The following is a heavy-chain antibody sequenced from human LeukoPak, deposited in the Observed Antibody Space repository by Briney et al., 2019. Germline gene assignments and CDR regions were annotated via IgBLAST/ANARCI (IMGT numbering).Heavy chain of an antibody. CDR2: INPDGRDT. CDR3: TSWGDTTAEYFQR. CDR1: GFTFNRCW. V-gene: IGHV3-7*01. D-gene: IGHD2-21*02. J-gene: IGHJ1*01. Sequence: PGGSLRLSCVVSGFTFNRCWMSWVRQAPGKGLEWVAHINPDGRDTYYVDSVKGRFTSSRDNAQNSMYLQMNSLRVEDTAVYYCTSWGDTTAEYFQRWGQGTLVTVSS.